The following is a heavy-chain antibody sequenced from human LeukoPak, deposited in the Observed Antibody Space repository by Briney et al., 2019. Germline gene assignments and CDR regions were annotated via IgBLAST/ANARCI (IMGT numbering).Heavy chain of an antibody. CDR3: ASDHNSAFDN. J-gene: IGHJ4*02. CDR2: IGISSGNT. Sequence: GGSLRLSCTASGFPFSDYSMNWVRQAPGKGLEWISYIGISSGNTKYADSVKGRFTISAYNARNSLYLQMNSLRVEDTAVYYCASDHNSAFDNWGQGTLVSVSS. V-gene: IGHV3-48*04. D-gene: IGHD1-1*01. CDR1: GFPFSDYS.